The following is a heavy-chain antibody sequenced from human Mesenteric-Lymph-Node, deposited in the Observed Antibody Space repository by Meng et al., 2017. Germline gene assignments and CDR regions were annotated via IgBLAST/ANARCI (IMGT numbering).Heavy chain of an antibody. D-gene: IGHD3-22*01. CDR2: ISWNSRKK. CDR3: AKDIRRGDFDTGGYLFGGAFDL. Sequence: GGSLRLSCAASGFTFDYVMHWVRQAPRKGLEWVAAISWNSRKKDYVDSVKGRFTILRDNAKNSLYLEINSLTAEDTASYYCAKDIRRGDFDTGGYLFGGAFDLWGQGTLVTVSS. V-gene: IGHV3-9*01. CDR1: GFTFDYV. J-gene: IGHJ3*01.